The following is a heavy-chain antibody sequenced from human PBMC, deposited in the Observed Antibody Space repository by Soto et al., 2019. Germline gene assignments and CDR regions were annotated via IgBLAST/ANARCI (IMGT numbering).Heavy chain of an antibody. D-gene: IGHD5-12*01. CDR2: ISGGNGNT. CDR1: GYTFNNYA. J-gene: IGHJ4*02. CDR3: ARWSGYDYYVDY. Sequence: QVQLVQSGAEVKKPGASVKVSCEASGYTFNNYAMHWVRQAPGQRLEWMGYISGGNGNTKYSEKLEGRVAITRDTSASTDYLELSSLSSEDTAVYYCARWSGYDYYVDYWGQGTLVIVSS. V-gene: IGHV1-3*01.